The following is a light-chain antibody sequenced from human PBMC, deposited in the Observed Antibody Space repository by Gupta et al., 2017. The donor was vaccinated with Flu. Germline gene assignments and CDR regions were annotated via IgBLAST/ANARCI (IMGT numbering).Light chain of an antibody. CDR2: GAS. J-gene: IGKJ2*01. Sequence: ERALTPSPRTLSVSDGERATLSCRARQSVTSSYLAWYQQKPGQPPRLLIYGASSRATGIPDRFSASGSGTDFTLTISRLEPEDFAVYYCQQYSSSPETFGQGTKLEI. CDR1: QSVTSSY. CDR3: QQYSSSPET. V-gene: IGKV3-20*01.